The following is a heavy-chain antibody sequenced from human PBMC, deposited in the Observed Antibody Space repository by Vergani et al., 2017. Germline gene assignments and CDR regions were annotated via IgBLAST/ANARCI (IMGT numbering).Heavy chain of an antibody. Sequence: QVQLVESGGGLVKPGGSLRLSCAASGFSFSDHYMTWIRQAPGKGLEWVSYISNSGNTIEYADSVKGRFSISRDNAKSSLFLQMDSLRAEDTAVYYCARYMVRGAVDYWGQGTLVTVSS. V-gene: IGHV3-11*01. CDR2: ISNSGNTI. D-gene: IGHD3-10*01. J-gene: IGHJ4*02. CDR1: GFSFSDHY. CDR3: ARYMVRGAVDY.